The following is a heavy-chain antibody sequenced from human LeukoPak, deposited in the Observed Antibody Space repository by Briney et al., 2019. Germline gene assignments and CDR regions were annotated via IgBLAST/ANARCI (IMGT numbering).Heavy chain of an antibody. V-gene: IGHV4-38-2*01. J-gene: IGHJ4*02. D-gene: IGHD3-22*01. CDR2: IYHSGST. CDR1: GYSISSGYY. CDR3: ARRKGDTYYYDSSGYRYYFDY. Sequence: PSGTLSLTCAVSGYSISSGYYWGWIRQPPGKGLEWIGSIYHSGSTYYNPSLKSRVTISVDTSKNQFSLKLSSVTAADTAVHYCARRKGDTYYYDSSGYRYYFDYWGQGTLVTVSS.